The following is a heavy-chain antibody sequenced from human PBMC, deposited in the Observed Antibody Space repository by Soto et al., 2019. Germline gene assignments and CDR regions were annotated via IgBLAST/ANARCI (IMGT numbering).Heavy chain of an antibody. V-gene: IGHV4-39*01. CDR1: GGSISSSSYY. CDR2: IYYSGST. Sequence: PSETLPLTCTVSGGSISSSSYYWGWIRQPPWKGLEWIGSIYYSGSTYYNPSLKSRVTISVDTSKDQFSLKLSSVTAAGTAVYYCARQNYDYVWGGGGVGDAFDIWGQGTMVTVSS. CDR3: ARQNYDYVWGGGGVGDAFDI. D-gene: IGHD3-16*01. J-gene: IGHJ3*02.